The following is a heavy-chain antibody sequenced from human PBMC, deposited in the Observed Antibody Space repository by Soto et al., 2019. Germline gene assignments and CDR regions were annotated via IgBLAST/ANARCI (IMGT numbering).Heavy chain of an antibody. D-gene: IGHD3-22*01. J-gene: IGHJ4*02. Sequence: PGGSLRLSCADSGFRFSSYSMSWVRQTPGKGLEGVAAITATGDRTYYADSVTGRFTISRDNSTKTHYLQMTSLRAEDTAMYYCATMNGYFEYWGQGTPVTVSS. CDR1: GFRFSSYS. CDR3: ATMNGYFEY. CDR2: ITATGDRT. V-gene: IGHV3-23*01.